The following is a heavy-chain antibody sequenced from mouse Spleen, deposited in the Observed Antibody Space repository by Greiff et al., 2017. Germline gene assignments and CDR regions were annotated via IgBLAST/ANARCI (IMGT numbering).Heavy chain of an antibody. CDR1: GFTFSSYA. CDR3: ARWLRRRLYYFDY. CDR2: INSNGGST. J-gene: IGHJ2*01. Sequence: EVKLVESGGGLVKPGGSLKLSCAASGFTFSSYAMSWVRQTPEKRLEWVAAINSNGGSTYYPDTVKDRFTISRDNAKNTLYLQMSSLRSEDTALYYCARWLRRRLYYFDYWGQGTTLTVSS. V-gene: IGHV5-6-2*01. D-gene: IGHD2-2*01.